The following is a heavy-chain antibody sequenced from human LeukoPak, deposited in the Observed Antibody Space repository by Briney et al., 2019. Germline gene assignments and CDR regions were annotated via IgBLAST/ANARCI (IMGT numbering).Heavy chain of an antibody. CDR3: AELGITMIGGV. J-gene: IGHJ6*04. CDR2: IKQDGSEK. Sequence: PGGSLRLSCAASGFTFSSYWMSWVRQAPGKGLEWVANIKQDGSEKYYVDSVEGRFIISRDNTENSLYLQMNSLRAEDTAVYYCAELGITMIGGVWGKGTTVTISS. V-gene: IGHV3-7*01. D-gene: IGHD3-10*02. CDR1: GFTFSSYW.